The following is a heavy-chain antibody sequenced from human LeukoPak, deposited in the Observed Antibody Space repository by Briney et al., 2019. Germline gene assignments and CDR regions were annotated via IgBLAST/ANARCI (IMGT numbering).Heavy chain of an antibody. CDR3: AKDGYGDYPYYFDY. J-gene: IGHJ4*02. D-gene: IGHD4-17*01. V-gene: IGHV3-48*01. CDR2: INSRSSSI. CDR1: RFTFSSYS. Sequence: PGGSLRLSCAASRFTFSSYSMNWVRQAPGKGLEWVSYINSRSSSIDYADSVKGRFTISRDNSKNTLYLQMNSLRAEDTAVYYCAKDGYGDYPYYFDYWGQGTLVTVSS.